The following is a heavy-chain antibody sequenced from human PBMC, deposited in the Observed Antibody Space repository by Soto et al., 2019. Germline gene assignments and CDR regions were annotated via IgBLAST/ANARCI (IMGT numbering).Heavy chain of an antibody. CDR1: GYTVPNND. V-gene: IGHV1-2*02. Sequence: GASVKVSCKASGYTVPNNDVSWVRQAPGQGLEWMGRISPKSGGTNYAQKFQGRVSMTCDTSLKTAYMQLSTLMSEDTAVYYCARPPGYISDWYYFDLWGQGTQVTVSS. D-gene: IGHD3-9*01. J-gene: IGHJ4*02. CDR3: ARPPGYISDWYYFDL. CDR2: ISPKSGGT.